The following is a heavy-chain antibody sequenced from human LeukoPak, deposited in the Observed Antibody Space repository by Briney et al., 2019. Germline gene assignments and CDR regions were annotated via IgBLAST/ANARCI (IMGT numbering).Heavy chain of an antibody. CDR3: AKDRRHSSSSLPDAFDI. D-gene: IGHD6-6*01. J-gene: IGHJ3*02. Sequence: GGSLRLSCAASGFTVSTFTSYAMSWVRQAPGKGLEWVSAISASGGSTYFADSVKGRFTISRDNSKNTLYLQMNSLRAEDTAVYYCAKDRRHSSSSLPDAFDIWGQGTMVTVSS. CDR1: GFTVSTFTSYA. V-gene: IGHV3-23*01. CDR2: ISASGGST.